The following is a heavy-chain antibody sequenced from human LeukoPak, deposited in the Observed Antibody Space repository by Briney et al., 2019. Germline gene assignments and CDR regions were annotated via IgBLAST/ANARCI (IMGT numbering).Heavy chain of an antibody. V-gene: IGHV4-59*11. CDR2: MHHSGSA. CDR3: ARSLYYYGSDSFDI. J-gene: IGHJ3*02. CDR1: GGSITDHF. D-gene: IGHD3-10*01. Sequence: SETLSLTCTVSGGSITDHFWSWVRRSPGKGLEWIGFMHHSGSANSNPSLRSRVTISVDTSKNQFSLKLSSVTAADTAVYYCARSLYYYGSDSFDIWGQGTMVSVSS.